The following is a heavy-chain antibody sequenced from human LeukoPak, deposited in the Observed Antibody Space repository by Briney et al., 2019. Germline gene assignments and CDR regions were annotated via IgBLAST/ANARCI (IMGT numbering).Heavy chain of an antibody. Sequence: GGSLRLSCAASGFTFSSYAMHWVRQAPGKGLEWVAVISYDGSNKYYADSVKGRFTISRDNSKNTLYLQMNSLRAEDTAVYYCARSVDYWGQGTLVTVSS. CDR3: ARSVDY. CDR1: GFTFSSYA. V-gene: IGHV3-30-3*01. CDR2: ISYDGSNK. J-gene: IGHJ4*02.